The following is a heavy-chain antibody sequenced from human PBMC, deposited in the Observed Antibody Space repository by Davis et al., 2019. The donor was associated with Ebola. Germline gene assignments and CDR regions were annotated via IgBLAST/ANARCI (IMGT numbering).Heavy chain of an antibody. V-gene: IGHV1-69*06. J-gene: IGHJ6*02. CDR1: GYIFTSND. D-gene: IGHD2-2*01. Sequence: SVKVSCKASGYIFTSNDINWVRQATGQGLEWMGGIIPIFGTANYAQKFQGRVTITADKSTSTAYMELRSLRSDDTAVYYCARDRVVPAASDYYYYYGMDVWGQGTTVTVSS. CDR2: IIPIFGTA. CDR3: ARDRVVPAASDYYYYYGMDV.